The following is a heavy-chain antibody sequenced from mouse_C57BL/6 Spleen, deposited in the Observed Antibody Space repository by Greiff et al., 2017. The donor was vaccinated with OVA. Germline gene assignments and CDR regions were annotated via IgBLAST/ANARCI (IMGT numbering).Heavy chain of an antibody. J-gene: IGHJ2*01. CDR3: ARSTCYSYFDY. V-gene: IGHV1-84*01. CDR2: IYPGSGNT. D-gene: IGHD2-12*01. CDR1: GYTFTDYY. Sequence: VQLQQSGPELVKPGASVKISCKASGYTFTDYYINWVKQRPGQGLEWIGWIYPGSGNTKYNEKFKGKATLTVDTSSSTAYMQHSGLSSEDSAVYFCARSTCYSYFDYWGQGTTHTVSS.